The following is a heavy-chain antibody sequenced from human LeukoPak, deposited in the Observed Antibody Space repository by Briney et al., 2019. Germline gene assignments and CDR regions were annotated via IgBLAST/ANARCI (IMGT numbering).Heavy chain of an antibody. Sequence: SQTLSLICSVSGDSISCGGFYWHWIRQHPEKGLEWIGYIYSTGTTYYNPSLTSRLTMSLDTSKNQFSLKVTSVTAADTAVYFCARDRPDTTSPTTVGRFDPWGKGTLVTVSS. CDR2: IYSTGTT. J-gene: IGHJ5*02. CDR3: ARDRPDTTSPTTVGRFDP. CDR1: GDSISCGGFY. D-gene: IGHD1-14*01. V-gene: IGHV4-31*03.